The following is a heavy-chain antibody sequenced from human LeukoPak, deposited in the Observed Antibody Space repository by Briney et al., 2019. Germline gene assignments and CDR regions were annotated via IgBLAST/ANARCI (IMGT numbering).Heavy chain of an antibody. D-gene: IGHD2-2*01. J-gene: IGHJ6*02. V-gene: IGHV1-46*01. CDR2: INPSGGST. CDR1: GYTFTSYY. Sequence: ASVKVSCKASGYTFTSYYMHWVRQAPGQGLEWMGIINPSGGSTSYAQKFQGRVTVTRDTSTSTVYMELSSLRSEDTAVYYCARSYCSSTSCYFVHYYYYGMDVWGQGTTVTVSS. CDR3: ARSYCSSTSCYFVHYYYYGMDV.